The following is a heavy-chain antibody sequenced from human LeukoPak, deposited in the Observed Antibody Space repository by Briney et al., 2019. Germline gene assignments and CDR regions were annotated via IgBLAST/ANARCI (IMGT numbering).Heavy chain of an antibody. CDR1: GFTFSSYW. CDR3: ARSLWPEDY. CDR2: IKQDGSEK. J-gene: IGHJ4*02. V-gene: IGHV3-7*01. D-gene: IGHD5-18*01. Sequence: PGGSLRLSCAASGFTFSSYWMSWVRQVPGKGLEWVANIKQDGSEKNYVDSVKGRFTISRDNAKTSLYLQMNSLRAEDTAVYYCARSLWPEDYWGQGTLVTVSS.